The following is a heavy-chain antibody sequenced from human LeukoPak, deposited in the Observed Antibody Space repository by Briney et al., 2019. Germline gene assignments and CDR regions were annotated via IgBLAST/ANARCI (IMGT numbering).Heavy chain of an antibody. J-gene: IGHJ4*02. CDR2: ISGSGGST. Sequence: GGSLRLSCAASGSTFSSYAMSWVRQAPGKGLEWVSAISGSGGSTYYADSVKGRFTISRDNSKNTLYLQMNSLRAEDTAVYYCAKDSSLSSGAIDYWGQGTLVTVSS. CDR1: GSTFSSYA. V-gene: IGHV3-23*01. D-gene: IGHD3-10*01. CDR3: AKDSSLSSGAIDY.